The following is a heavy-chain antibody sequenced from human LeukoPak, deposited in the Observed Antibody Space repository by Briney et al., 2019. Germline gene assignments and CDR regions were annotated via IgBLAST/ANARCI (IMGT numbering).Heavy chain of an antibody. Sequence: LSGRSLRLACAASGFTFSSYAMFWVRQAPGKGLEWVSTISGSGGSTYYADSVKGRFTISRDNSKNTLYLQMNSLRAEDTAVYYCANGPSRDGSYFPFDYWGQGTLVTVSS. J-gene: IGHJ4*02. CDR3: ANGPSRDGSYFPFDY. CDR2: ISGSGGST. CDR1: GFTFSSYA. D-gene: IGHD1-26*01. V-gene: IGHV3-23*01.